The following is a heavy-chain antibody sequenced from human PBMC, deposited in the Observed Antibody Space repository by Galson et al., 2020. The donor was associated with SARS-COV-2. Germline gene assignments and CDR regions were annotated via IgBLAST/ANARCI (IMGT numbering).Heavy chain of an antibody. J-gene: IGHJ3*02. Sequence: TGESLSLSCAVSGFTFSSYAMHWVRQPPGTGMELVAVIPSDGSNKYYSNSVKGRLTISRDNSKNTLYLQMSSLRAADTAVYYCGRETGTLALDIWGQGTMVTVSS. CDR3: GRETGTLALDI. D-gene: IGHD1-7*01. V-gene: IGHV3-30-3*01. CDR1: GFTFSSYA. CDR2: IPSDGSNK.